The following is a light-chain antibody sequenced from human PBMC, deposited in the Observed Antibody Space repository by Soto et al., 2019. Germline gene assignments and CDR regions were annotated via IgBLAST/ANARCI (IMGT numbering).Light chain of an antibody. J-gene: IGKJ4*01. V-gene: IGKV3-15*01. Sequence: EIVMTQSPATLSVSPGERVTLSCRASQSVYSNLAWYQQKLGQAPRLLIYGASTRATGIPARFSGSGSGTEFTLTISSLQSEDFAVYYCQQYNNWPLTFGGGTKVEIK. CDR1: QSVYSN. CDR3: QQYNNWPLT. CDR2: GAS.